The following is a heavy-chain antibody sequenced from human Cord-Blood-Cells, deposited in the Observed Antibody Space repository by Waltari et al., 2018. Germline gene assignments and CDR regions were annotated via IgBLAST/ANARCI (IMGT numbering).Heavy chain of an antibody. J-gene: IGHJ4*02. CDR3: ARHSPADGDSMPFDY. CDR2: IYPGDSDT. Sequence: EVQLVQSGAAVKQPGESLKISCRGAGYILTSYWVGWVRHIPGKGLEWLGIIYPGDSDTRYSPSFQGQVTISADKSISTAYLQWSSLKASDTAMYYCARHSPADGDSMPFDYWGQGTLVTVSS. CDR1: GYILTSYW. V-gene: IGHV5-51*01. D-gene: IGHD7-27*01.